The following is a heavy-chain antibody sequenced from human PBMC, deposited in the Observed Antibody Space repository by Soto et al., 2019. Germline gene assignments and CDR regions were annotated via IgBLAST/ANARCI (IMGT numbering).Heavy chain of an antibody. Sequence: QVQLQESGPGLVKPSQTLSLTCTVSGGSISSGGYYWSWIRQHPGKGLEWIGYIYYSGSTYYNPSLKSRVTISVDTSKNQFSLKLSSVTAADTAVYYCARDRVVRGDHYYYYGMDVWGQGTTVTVSS. J-gene: IGHJ6*02. CDR1: GGSISSGGYY. CDR2: IYYSGST. V-gene: IGHV4-31*03. CDR3: ARDRVVRGDHYYYYGMDV. D-gene: IGHD3-10*01.